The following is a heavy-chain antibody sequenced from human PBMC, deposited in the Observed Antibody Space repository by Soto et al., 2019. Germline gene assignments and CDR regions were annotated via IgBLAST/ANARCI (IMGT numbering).Heavy chain of an antibody. J-gene: IGHJ4*02. Sequence: GGSLRRSCVASGIRFSSYAMSWVRQAPGKGLEWVSTITGSGGSTFYADSVKGRLTISRDNSKNTLYLQMKSLRAEDTAVYYCAICTGIQLWVFNYWGQGTPVTVSS. CDR3: AICTGIQLWVFNY. V-gene: IGHV3-23*01. CDR1: GIRFSSYA. CDR2: ITGSGGST. D-gene: IGHD5-18*01.